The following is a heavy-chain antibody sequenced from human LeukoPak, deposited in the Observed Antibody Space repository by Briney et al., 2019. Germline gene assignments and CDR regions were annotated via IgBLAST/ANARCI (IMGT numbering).Heavy chain of an antibody. CDR1: GGSISSSSYY. V-gene: IGHV4-39*01. CDR2: IYYSGST. CDR3: AANSADYNSLGSSYKV. J-gene: IGHJ4*02. D-gene: IGHD3-10*01. Sequence: SETLSLTCTVSGGSISSSSYYWGWIRQPPGKGLEWIGSIYYSGSTYYNPSLKSRVTISVDTSKNQFSLKLSSVTAADTAVYYCAANSADYNSLGSSYKVWGQGTLVTVSS.